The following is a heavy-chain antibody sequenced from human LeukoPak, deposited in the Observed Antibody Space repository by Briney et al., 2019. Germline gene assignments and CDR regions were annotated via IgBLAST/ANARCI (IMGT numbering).Heavy chain of an antibody. D-gene: IGHD1-1*01. CDR1: GGSFSGYY. CDR2: INHSGST. CDR3: ARGHWNEYYYYYMDV. J-gene: IGHJ6*03. Sequence: PSETLSLTCAVYGGSFSGYYWSWLRQPPGKGLEWIGEINHSGSTNYNPSLKSRVTISVDTSKNQFSLKLSSVTAADTAVYYCARGHWNEYYYYYMDVWGKGTTVTVSS. V-gene: IGHV4-34*01.